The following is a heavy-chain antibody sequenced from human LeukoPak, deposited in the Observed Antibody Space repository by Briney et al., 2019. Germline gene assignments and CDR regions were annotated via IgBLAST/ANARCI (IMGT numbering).Heavy chain of an antibody. J-gene: IGHJ4*02. V-gene: IGHV4-59*01. Sequence: SETLSLTCTVSGGSINSYYWSWIRQPPGKGLEWIGYTYYSGSTNYNPSLKSRVTISVDTSKNQFSLKLSSVTAADTAVYYCARGAWDDILTPFDYWGQGTLVTVSS. CDR2: TYYSGST. D-gene: IGHD3-9*01. CDR1: GGSINSYY. CDR3: ARGAWDDILTPFDY.